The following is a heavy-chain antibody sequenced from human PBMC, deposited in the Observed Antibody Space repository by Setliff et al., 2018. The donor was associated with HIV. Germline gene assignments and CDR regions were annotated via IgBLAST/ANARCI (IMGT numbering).Heavy chain of an antibody. CDR3: ARVFPPIRGAPFGVPPGVFDI. Sequence: SETLSLTCTVYGGSFSNYYWSWIRQPPGKGLEWIGEINHSGSTNYNPSLKSRVTISIDTSKNQFSLKLSSVTAADTAVYYCARVFPPIRGAPFGVPPGVFDIWGQGSMVTVSS. D-gene: IGHD2-8*01. CDR1: GGSFSNYY. J-gene: IGHJ3*02. V-gene: IGHV4-34*01. CDR2: INHSGST.